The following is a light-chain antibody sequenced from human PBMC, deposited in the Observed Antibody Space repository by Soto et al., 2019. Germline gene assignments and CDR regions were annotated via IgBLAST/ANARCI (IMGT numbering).Light chain of an antibody. CDR3: LQHSTYPLT. V-gene: IGKV1-17*01. J-gene: IGKJ1*01. Sequence: DIQMTQFPSSLSASVGDRVTMTCRASQGIRNDLGWYQQKPGKDPKRLIYAASSLQSGVPSRFSGSVSGTEFTLTISSLPPEDSATFYCLQHSTYPLTFGQGPKVEIK. CDR1: QGIRND. CDR2: AAS.